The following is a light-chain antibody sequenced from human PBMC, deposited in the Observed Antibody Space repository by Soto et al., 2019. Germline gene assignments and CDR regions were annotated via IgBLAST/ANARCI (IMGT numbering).Light chain of an antibody. CDR3: QQHGTLPLT. Sequence: AIQLTQSPSSLSASTGDRVAISCPASQGIKSALVWYQQKPGKSPKLLVYDASSLAGGVPSRFSSSGYGTDFPLTITSLQPDDLATYYCQQHGTLPLTFGGGTKVEIK. J-gene: IGKJ4*01. V-gene: IGKV1-13*02. CDR2: DAS. CDR1: QGIKSA.